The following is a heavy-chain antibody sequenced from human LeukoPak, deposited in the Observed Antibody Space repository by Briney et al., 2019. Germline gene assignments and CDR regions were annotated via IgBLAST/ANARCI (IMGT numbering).Heavy chain of an antibody. CDR3: ARLKGIYDYIWGSYPKGAFDI. D-gene: IGHD3-16*02. CDR2: INHSGST. J-gene: IGHJ3*02. V-gene: IGHV4-34*01. Sequence: SETLSLTCAVYGGSFSGYYWSWIRQAPGKGLEWIGEINHSGSTNYNPSLKSRVTISVDTSKNQFSLKLSSVTAADTAVYYCARLKGIYDYIWGSYPKGAFDIWGQGAMVTVSS. CDR1: GGSFSGYY.